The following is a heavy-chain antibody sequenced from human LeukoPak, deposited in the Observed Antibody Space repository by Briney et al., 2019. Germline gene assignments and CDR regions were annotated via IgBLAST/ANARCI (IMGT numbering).Heavy chain of an antibody. CDR3: ARTLYCSGGSCYLEGAFDI. CDR2: IYYSGST. V-gene: IGHV4-31*03. Sequence: SETLSLTCTVSGGSISSGGYYWSWIRQHPGKGLEWIGYIYYSGSTYYNPSLKRRVTISVDTSKNQFSLKLSSVTAADTAVYYCARTLYCSGGSCYLEGAFDIWGQGTMVTVSS. J-gene: IGHJ3*02. CDR1: GGSISSGGYY. D-gene: IGHD2-15*01.